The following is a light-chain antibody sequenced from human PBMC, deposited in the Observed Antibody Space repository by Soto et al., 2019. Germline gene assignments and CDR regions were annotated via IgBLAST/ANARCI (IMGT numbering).Light chain of an antibody. J-gene: IGKJ1*01. CDR2: AAS. CDR3: QQSYSTPRT. Sequence: DIPMTQSPSSLSASVGDRITLTCRASQSINSHLNWYQQKPGKAPKFLIYAASSLQSGVPSRFSGSGSGTDFTLTISSLQPEDFATYYCQQSYSTPRTFGQGTKVEIK. V-gene: IGKV1-39*01. CDR1: QSINSH.